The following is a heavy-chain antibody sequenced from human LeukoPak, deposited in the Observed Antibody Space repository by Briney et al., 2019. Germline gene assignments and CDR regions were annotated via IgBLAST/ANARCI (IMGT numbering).Heavy chain of an antibody. CDR1: GDSVSSNSAA. CDR2: TYYRSKWYN. D-gene: IGHD2-2*01. V-gene: IGHV6-1*01. J-gene: IGHJ3*02. CDR3: ARSPKYCSSTSCYARDAFDI. Sequence: SQTLSLTCALSGDSVSSNSAAWNWIRQSPSRGLEWLGRTYYRSKWYNDYAVSVKSRITINPDTSKNQFSLQLNSVTPEDMAVYYCARSPKYCSSTSCYARDAFDIWGQGTMVTVSS.